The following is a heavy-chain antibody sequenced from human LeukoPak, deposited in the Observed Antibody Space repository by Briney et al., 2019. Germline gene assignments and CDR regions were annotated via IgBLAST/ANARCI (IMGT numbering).Heavy chain of an antibody. J-gene: IGHJ6*03. Sequence: ASVKVSCKASGYTFTGYYMHWVRQAPGQGLEWMGWINPNSGGTNYAQKFQGRVTMTRDTSISTAYMELSRLRSDDTAVYYCARGQRLWFGELVVYYYYMDVWGKGTTVTISS. CDR1: GYTFTGYY. CDR3: ARGQRLWFGELVVYYYYMDV. V-gene: IGHV1-2*02. D-gene: IGHD3-10*01. CDR2: INPNSGGT.